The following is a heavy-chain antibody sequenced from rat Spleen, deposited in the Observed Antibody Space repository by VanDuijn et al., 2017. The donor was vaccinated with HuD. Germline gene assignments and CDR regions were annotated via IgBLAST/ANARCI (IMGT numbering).Heavy chain of an antibody. J-gene: IGHJ1*01. CDR1: GFTFSDYA. D-gene: IGHD1-1*01. CDR2: IIYDGSST. V-gene: IGHV5-17*01. CDR3: TRVRNSGDYWYFDF. Sequence: EVQLVASGGGLVQPGRSLKFSCAASGFTFSDYAMAWVRQAPKKGLEWVATIIYDGSSTYYRDSVKGRFTISRDNAKSTLYLQMDSLRSEDTATYYCTRVRNSGDYWYFDFWGPGTMVTVSS.